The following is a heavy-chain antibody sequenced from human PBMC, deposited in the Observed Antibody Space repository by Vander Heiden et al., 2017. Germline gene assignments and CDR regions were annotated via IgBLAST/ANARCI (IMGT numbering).Heavy chain of an antibody. CDR2: IKSKTDGGTT. CDR3: TTELYYYESSGYYYDY. J-gene: IGHJ4*02. CDR1: GFTFRNAW. V-gene: IGHV3-15*01. D-gene: IGHD3-22*01. Sequence: EVQLVESGGGLVKPGGSLRLSCAASGFTFRNAWGSWVRQAPGKGREGVGRIKSKTDGGTTDYAAPGKGRVTISRDDSKNTLYLQMNSLKTEDTAVYYCTTELYYYESSGYYYDYWCQGTLVTVAS.